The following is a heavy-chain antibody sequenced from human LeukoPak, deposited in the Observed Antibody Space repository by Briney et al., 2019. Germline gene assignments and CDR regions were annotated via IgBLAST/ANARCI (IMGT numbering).Heavy chain of an antibody. J-gene: IGHJ4*02. Sequence: GGSLRLSCAASAFTFSNYGMHRVRQAPGKGLEWVAVIWYDGSKKYYVDSVKGRFTISRDNSKNTLYLQMNSLRAEDTAVYYCARRDGDNDRGFDYWGRGTQVTVSS. CDR2: IWYDGSKK. CDR3: ARRDGDNDRGFDY. V-gene: IGHV3-33*01. CDR1: AFTFSNYG. D-gene: IGHD4-23*01.